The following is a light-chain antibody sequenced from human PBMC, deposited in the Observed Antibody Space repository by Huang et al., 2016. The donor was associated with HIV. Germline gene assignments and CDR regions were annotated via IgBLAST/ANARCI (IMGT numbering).Light chain of an antibody. CDR1: QSVTHS. Sequence: DIQMTQSPSSLSAFVGDRVTITCRASQSVTHSLHWYQQKPGKAPKLLIYSASSLRSGVPSRCSGTGSGTYFTLTINSLQPEDFATYYCQQSYRAPLTFGGGTRVEIK. CDR3: QQSYRAPLT. CDR2: SAS. V-gene: IGKV1-39*01. J-gene: IGKJ4*01.